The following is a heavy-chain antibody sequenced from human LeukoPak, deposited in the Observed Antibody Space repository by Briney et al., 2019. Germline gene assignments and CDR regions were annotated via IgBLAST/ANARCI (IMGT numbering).Heavy chain of an antibody. CDR1: GGSISSYY. CDR3: ARDRKGTMVRGAAYNWFDP. D-gene: IGHD3-10*01. V-gene: IGHV4-4*07. CDR2: IYTSGST. Sequence: PSETLSLTCTVSGGSISSYYWSWIRQPAGKGLEWIGRIYTSGSTNYNPSLKSRVTISVDKSKNQFSLKLSSVTAADTAAYYCARDRKGTMVRGAAYNWFDPWGQGTLVTISS. J-gene: IGHJ5*02.